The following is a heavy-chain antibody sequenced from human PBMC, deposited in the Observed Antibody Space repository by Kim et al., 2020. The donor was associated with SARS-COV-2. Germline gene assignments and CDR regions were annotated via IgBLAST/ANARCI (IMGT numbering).Heavy chain of an antibody. D-gene: IGHD3-10*01. CDR3: ARDLRGTMVRGVIWY. V-gene: IGHV1-46*01. Sequence: ASVKVSCKASGYTFTSYYMHWVRQAPGQGLEWMGIINPSGGSTSYAQKFQGRVTMTRDTSTSTVYMELSSLRSEDTAVYYCARDLRGTMVRGVIWYWGQGTLVTVSS. CDR2: INPSGGST. J-gene: IGHJ4*02. CDR1: GYTFTSYY.